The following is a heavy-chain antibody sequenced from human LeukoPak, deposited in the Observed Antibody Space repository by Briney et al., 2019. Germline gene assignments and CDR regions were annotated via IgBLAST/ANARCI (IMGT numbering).Heavy chain of an antibody. J-gene: IGHJ4*02. CDR1: GGSISSGGYY. V-gene: IGHV4-31*03. CDR3: ARESRYCSGGSCSRLDY. D-gene: IGHD2-15*01. Sequence: PSQTLSLTCTVSGGSISSGGYYWSWIRQHPGKGLEWIGYIYYSGSTYYNPSLKSRVTISVATSKNQFSLKLSSVTAADTAVYYCARESRYCSGGSCSRLDYWGQGTLVTVSS. CDR2: IYYSGST.